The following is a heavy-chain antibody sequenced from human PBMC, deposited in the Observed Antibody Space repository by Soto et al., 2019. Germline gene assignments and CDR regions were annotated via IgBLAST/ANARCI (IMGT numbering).Heavy chain of an antibody. CDR1: GGSISSGGYY. CDR2: IYYSGST. V-gene: IGHV4-31*03. J-gene: IGHJ3*02. D-gene: IGHD6-13*01. CDR3: ARGYSSSWYSAFDI. Sequence: PSETLSLTCTVSGGSISSGGYYWCWIRQHPGKGLEWIGYIYYSGSTYYNPSLKSRVTISVDTSKNQFSLKLSSVTAADTAVYYCARGYSSSWYSAFDIWGQGTMVT.